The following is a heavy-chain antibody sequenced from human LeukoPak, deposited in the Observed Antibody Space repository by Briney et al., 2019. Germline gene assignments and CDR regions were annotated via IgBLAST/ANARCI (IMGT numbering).Heavy chain of an antibody. CDR2: MNPNSGNT. V-gene: IGHV1-8*01. Sequence: ASVTVSCKASGYTFTSYDINWVRQTTGQGLEWMGWMNPNSGNTGYAQKFQGRVTMTRNTSISTAYMELSSLRSEDTAVYYCARTGSQLIERGYYYYYMDVWGKGTTVTVSS. CDR1: GYTFTSYD. J-gene: IGHJ6*03. CDR3: ARTGSQLIERGYYYYYMDV. D-gene: IGHD1-14*01.